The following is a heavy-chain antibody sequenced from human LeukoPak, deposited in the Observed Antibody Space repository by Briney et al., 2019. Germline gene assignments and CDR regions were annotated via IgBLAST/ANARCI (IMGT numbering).Heavy chain of an antibody. CDR1: GGSLSDYY. CDR3: ARVPFSTSGTRYYYYGMDV. Sequence: TETLSLTCAVYGGSLSDYYWSWIRQPPGEGLEWIGEINHSGSTNYNPSLKSRVTISVDTSKNQFSLKLSSVTAADTAVYYCARVPFSTSGTRYYYYGMDVWGQGTTVTVSS. D-gene: IGHD1-1*01. J-gene: IGHJ6*02. V-gene: IGHV4-34*01. CDR2: INHSGST.